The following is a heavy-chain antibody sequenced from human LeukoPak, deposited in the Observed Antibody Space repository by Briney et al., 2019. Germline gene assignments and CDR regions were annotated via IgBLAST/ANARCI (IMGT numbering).Heavy chain of an antibody. V-gene: IGHV4-31*03. CDR2: IYYSGTT. J-gene: IGHJ4*02. CDR1: GGSIRSGDYF. CDR3: ARYFDWFDY. D-gene: IGHD3-9*01. Sequence: SETLSLTCTVSGGSIRSGDYFWSWIRQPPGKGLEWIGYIYYSGTTYYNPSLKSRVTISVDTSKNQFSLKLSSVTAADTAVYYCARYFDWFDYWGQGTLVTVSS.